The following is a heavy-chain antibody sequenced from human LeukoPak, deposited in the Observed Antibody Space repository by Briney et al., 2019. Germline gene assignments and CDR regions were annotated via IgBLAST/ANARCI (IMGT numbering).Heavy chain of an antibody. CDR1: GFTFSSYS. V-gene: IGHV3-21*01. D-gene: IGHD4-17*01. Sequence: TGGSLRLSCAASGFTFSSYSMNWVRQAPGKGLEWVSSISSSSSYIYYAGSVKGRFTLSRDNAKNSLYMQMNSLRAEDRAVYYCARVTVPPNAFDIWGQGTMVTVSS. CDR2: ISSSSSYI. J-gene: IGHJ3*02. CDR3: ARVTVPPNAFDI.